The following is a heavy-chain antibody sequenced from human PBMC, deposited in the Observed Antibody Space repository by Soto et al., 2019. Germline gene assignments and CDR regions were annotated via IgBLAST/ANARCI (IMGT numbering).Heavy chain of an antibody. CDR1: GYTFTGYY. Sequence: ASVKVSCKASGYTFTGYYMHWVRQAPGQGLEWMGIINPSGGSTSYAQKFQGRVTMTRDTSTSTVYMELSSLRSEDTAVYYCARVLITMVRGVPAPLDEWGQGTLVTVSS. D-gene: IGHD3-10*01. CDR3: ARVLITMVRGVPAPLDE. J-gene: IGHJ4*02. CDR2: INPSGGST. V-gene: IGHV1-46*03.